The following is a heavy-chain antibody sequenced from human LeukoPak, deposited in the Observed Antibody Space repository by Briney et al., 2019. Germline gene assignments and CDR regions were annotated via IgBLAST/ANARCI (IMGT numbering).Heavy chain of an antibody. CDR2: IWYDGSKK. CDR3: ARLSGSFLDY. D-gene: IGHD1-26*01. CDR1: GFTFSRDG. J-gene: IGHJ4*02. V-gene: IGHV3-33*01. Sequence: GGSLRLSCAASGFTFSRDGMHWVRQAPGKGLEWVAVIWYDGSKKYYADSVKGRFTISRDNSKNTLYLQMNGLRAEDTAVYYCARLSGSFLDYWGQGTLVTVSS.